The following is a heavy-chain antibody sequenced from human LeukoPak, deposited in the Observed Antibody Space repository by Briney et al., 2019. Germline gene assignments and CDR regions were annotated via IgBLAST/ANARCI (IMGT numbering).Heavy chain of an antibody. CDR1: GGPISTYY. Sequence: SETLSLTCTVSGGPISTYYWSWIRQPPGKELEWIGYNSYSGSTNYNPSLKSRVTISVDTSKNQFSLKLSSATAEDTAVYYCARGVTYYYGSGSQNWFDPWGQGTLVTVSS. J-gene: IGHJ5*02. D-gene: IGHD3-10*01. CDR3: ARGVTYYYGSGSQNWFDP. CDR2: NSYSGST. V-gene: IGHV4-59*01.